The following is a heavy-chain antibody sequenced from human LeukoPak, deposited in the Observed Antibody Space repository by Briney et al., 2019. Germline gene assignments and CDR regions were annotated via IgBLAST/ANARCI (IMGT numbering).Heavy chain of an antibody. Sequence: RSLRLSCAASGFTFSSYAMHWVRQAPRKGLEWVAVISNDGSNKFYADYGKGRFPISRDNSKNTLYLQMNSLSAEDTAVYYCAGAEDVVVVPAANGAFDYWGQGTLVTVSS. V-gene: IGHV3-30-3*01. J-gene: IGHJ4*02. CDR2: ISNDGSNK. CDR1: GFTFSSYA. CDR3: AGAEDVVVVPAANGAFDY. D-gene: IGHD2-2*01.